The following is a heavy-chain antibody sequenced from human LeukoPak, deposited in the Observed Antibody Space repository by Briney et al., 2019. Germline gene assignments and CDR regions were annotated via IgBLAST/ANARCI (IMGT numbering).Heavy chain of an antibody. V-gene: IGHV1-8*01. CDR2: MNPNSGNT. Sequence: ASVKVSCKASGYTFTSYDINWVRQATGQGLEWMGWMNPNSGNTGYAQKFQGRVTMTRNTSISTAYMELSSLRSEDMAVYYCARAGRRGYSYGYWFDPWGQGTLVTVSA. CDR1: GYTFTSYD. J-gene: IGHJ5*02. D-gene: IGHD5-18*01. CDR3: ARAGRRGYSYGYWFDP.